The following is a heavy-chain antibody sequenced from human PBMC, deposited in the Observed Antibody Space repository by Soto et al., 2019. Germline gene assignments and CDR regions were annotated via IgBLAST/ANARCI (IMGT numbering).Heavy chain of an antibody. CDR3: AMFFFQAEVVRRDVRSVSAFLLNRSSDL. D-gene: IGHD3-10*02. V-gene: IGHV1-8*03. CDR2: MSPKTANT. Sequence: GQGLEWMGWMSPKTANTGYAQKFQGRVTITADESTSTAYMELSSLRSEDTAVYYCAMFFFQAEVVRRDVRSVSAFLLNRSSDL. J-gene: IGHJ2*01.